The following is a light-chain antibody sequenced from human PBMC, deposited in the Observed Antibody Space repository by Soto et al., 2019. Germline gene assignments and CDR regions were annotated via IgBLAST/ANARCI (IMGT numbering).Light chain of an antibody. Sequence: QSALTQPPSASGSPGQSVTISCSGTTSDIGAYNYVSWYQRQHPGKPPKLIIFEVSQRPSGVPDRFSGSKSGNTAYLTVSGLQAEDEADYYCSSHGGSNAFYVFGTGTKLTVL. CDR1: TSDIGAYNY. CDR3: SSHGGSNAFYV. J-gene: IGLJ1*01. V-gene: IGLV2-8*01. CDR2: EVS.